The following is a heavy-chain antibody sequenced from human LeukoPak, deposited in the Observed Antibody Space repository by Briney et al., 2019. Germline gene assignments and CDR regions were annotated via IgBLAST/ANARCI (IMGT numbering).Heavy chain of an antibody. Sequence: ASVKVSCKASGYTFTSYYMHWVRQAPGQGLEWMGWINPNSGGTNYAQKFQGRVTMTRDTSISTAYMELSRLRSDDTAVYYCASSYGSGSYYNRDAFDIWGQGTMVTVSS. J-gene: IGHJ3*02. D-gene: IGHD3-10*01. CDR3: ASSYGSGSYYNRDAFDI. CDR2: INPNSGGT. CDR1: GYTFTSYY. V-gene: IGHV1-2*02.